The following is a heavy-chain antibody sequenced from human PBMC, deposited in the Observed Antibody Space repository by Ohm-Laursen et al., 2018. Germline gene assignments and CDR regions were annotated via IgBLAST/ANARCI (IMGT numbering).Heavy chain of an antibody. D-gene: IGHD3-3*01. CDR2: ILYNGSNK. CDR3: AKDLMAGDFWSAYYRGGFDY. J-gene: IGHJ4*02. V-gene: IGHV3-30*18. CDR1: GFTFSSYG. Sequence: SLRLSCADSGFTFSSYGMHWVRQAPGKGLEWVAVILYNGSNKYYADSVKGRFTISRDNSKNTLYLQVNSLRAEDTAVYYCAKDLMAGDFWSAYYRGGFDYWGPGTLVTVSS.